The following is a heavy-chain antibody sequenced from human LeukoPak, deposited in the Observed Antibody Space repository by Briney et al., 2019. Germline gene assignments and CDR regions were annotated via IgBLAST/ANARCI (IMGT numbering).Heavy chain of an antibody. D-gene: IGHD2-21*01. Sequence: QPGGSLRLSCAASGFTFSSYAMHWVRQALGKGLEWVAVISDDGSKGYYADSVKGRFTISRENSKNVLYLQMSSLRAEDTAVYYCAKDYNRGLPDYWGQGTLVIVSS. J-gene: IGHJ4*02. V-gene: IGHV3-30*04. CDR3: AKDYNRGLPDY. CDR1: GFTFSSYA. CDR2: ISDDGSKG.